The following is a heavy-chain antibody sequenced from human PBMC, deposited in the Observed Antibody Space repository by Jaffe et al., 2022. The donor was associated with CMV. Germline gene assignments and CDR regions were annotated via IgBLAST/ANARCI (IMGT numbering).Heavy chain of an antibody. CDR2: ISSSGSTI. Sequence: EVQLVESGGGLVQPGGSLRLSCAASGFTFSSYEMNWVRQAPGKGLEWVSYISSSGSTIYYADSVKGRFTISRDNAKNSLYLQMNSLRAEDTAVYYCARSRDYYDSSGYYIRAFFDYWGQGTLVTVSS. D-gene: IGHD3-22*01. CDR1: GFTFSSYE. V-gene: IGHV3-48*03. CDR3: ARSRDYYDSSGYYIRAFFDY. J-gene: IGHJ4*02.